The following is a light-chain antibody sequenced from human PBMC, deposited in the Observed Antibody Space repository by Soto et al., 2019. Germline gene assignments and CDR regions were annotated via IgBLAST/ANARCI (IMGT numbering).Light chain of an antibody. Sequence: QSALTQPASVSGSPGQSITISCTGTSSDVGGYNYVSWYQHHPGKAPKLMIYEVVNRPSGVSNRFSGSKSGITASLTISGLQAEDEADYYCTSYTSSSPLVFGTGNKLTVL. V-gene: IGLV2-14*01. CDR3: TSYTSSSPLV. CDR2: EVV. CDR1: SSDVGGYNY. J-gene: IGLJ1*01.